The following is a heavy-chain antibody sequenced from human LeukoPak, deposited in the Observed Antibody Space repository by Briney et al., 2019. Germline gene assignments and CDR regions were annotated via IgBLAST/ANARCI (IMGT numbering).Heavy chain of an antibody. CDR3: ARDRGVGSSGWYGYAFDI. V-gene: IGHV3-30*04. Sequence: GGSLRLSCAASGFIFSNYGLHWVRQAPGKGLEWVAVISYDGRNKYYADSVRGRFTISRDNSKNTLYLQMNSLRAEDTAVYYCARDRGVGSSGWYGYAFDIWGQGTMVTVSS. D-gene: IGHD6-19*01. CDR2: ISYDGRNK. CDR1: GFIFSNYG. J-gene: IGHJ3*02.